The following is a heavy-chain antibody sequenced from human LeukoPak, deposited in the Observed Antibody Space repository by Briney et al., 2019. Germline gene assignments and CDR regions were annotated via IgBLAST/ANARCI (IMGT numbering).Heavy chain of an antibody. CDR2: IYTSGST. V-gene: IGHV4-61*02. CDR3: ASDGSGSYDYYYYVDV. D-gene: IGHD3-10*01. J-gene: IGHJ6*03. Sequence: SETLSLTCTVSGGSISSGSYYWSWIRQPAGKGLEWIGRIYTSGSTNYNPSLKSRVTISVDTSKNQFSLKLSSVTAADTAVYYCASDGSGSYDYYYYVDVWGKGTTVTVSS. CDR1: GGSISSGSYY.